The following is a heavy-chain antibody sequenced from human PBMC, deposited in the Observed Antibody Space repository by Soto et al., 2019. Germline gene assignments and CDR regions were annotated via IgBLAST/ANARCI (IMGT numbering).Heavy chain of an antibody. CDR1: GFTFSSYA. Sequence: GESLKISCAASGFTFSSYAMHWVRQAPGKGLEWVAVISYDGSNKYYADSVKGRFTISRDNSKNTLYLQMNSLRAEDTALYYCAREYCSSTSCYASGPLDVGGQGTAVTVSS. CDR2: ISYDGSNK. CDR3: AREYCSSTSCYASGPLDV. V-gene: IGHV3-30-3*01. D-gene: IGHD2-2*01. J-gene: IGHJ6*02.